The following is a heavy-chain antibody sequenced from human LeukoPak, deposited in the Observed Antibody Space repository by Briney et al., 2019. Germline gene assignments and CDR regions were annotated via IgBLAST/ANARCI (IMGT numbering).Heavy chain of an antibody. J-gene: IGHJ4*02. CDR2: IYSGGST. Sequence: GGSLRLSCAASGFTVSSNYMSWDRQAPGKGLEWVSVIYSGGSTYYADSVKGRFTISRDNSKNTLYLQMNSLRAEDTAVYYCARVNSGPFDYWGQGTLVTVSS. D-gene: IGHD1-1*01. CDR1: GFTVSSNY. CDR3: ARVNSGPFDY. V-gene: IGHV3-53*01.